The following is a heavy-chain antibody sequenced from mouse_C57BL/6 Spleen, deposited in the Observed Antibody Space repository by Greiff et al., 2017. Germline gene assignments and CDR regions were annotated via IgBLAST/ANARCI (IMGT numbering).Heavy chain of an antibody. CDR3: ARRGYDYDDAMDY. J-gene: IGHJ4*01. V-gene: IGHV1-42*01. CDR1: GYSFTGYY. D-gene: IGHD2-4*01. Sequence: VQLQQSGPELVKPGASVKISCKASGYSFTGYYMNWVKQSPEKSLEWIGEINPSTGGTTYNQKFKAKATLTVDKSSSTAYMQLKSLTSEDSAVYYCARRGYDYDDAMDYWGQGTSVTVSS. CDR2: INPSTGGT.